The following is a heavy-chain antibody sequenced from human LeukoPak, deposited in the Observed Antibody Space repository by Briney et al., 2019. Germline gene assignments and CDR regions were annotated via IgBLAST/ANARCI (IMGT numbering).Heavy chain of an antibody. CDR2: ISGSGDSS. CDR3: ARDLYGFYAMDV. V-gene: IGHV3-23*01. Sequence: GGSLRLSCAASGFIFSNYAMSWVRQAPGEGLEWVSGISGSGDSSYYADSVKGRFTISRDNSGNTLYLQMNSLRAEDTAVYYCARDLYGFYAMDVWGQGTTVTVSS. CDR1: GFIFSNYA. D-gene: IGHD4-17*01. J-gene: IGHJ6*02.